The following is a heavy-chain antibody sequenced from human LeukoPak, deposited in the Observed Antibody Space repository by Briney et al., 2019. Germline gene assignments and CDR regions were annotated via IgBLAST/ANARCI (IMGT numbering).Heavy chain of an antibody. CDR3: ASDIVVVPAGINYFDY. CDR2: IKQDGSEK. CDR1: GFTFSSYW. D-gene: IGHD2-2*01. Sequence: GGSLRLSCAASGFTFSSYWMNWVRQAPGKGLEWVANIKQDGSEKYYVDSVKGRFTISRDNAKNSLYLQMNSLRAEDTAVYYCASDIVVVPAGINYFDYWGQGTLVTVSS. J-gene: IGHJ4*02. V-gene: IGHV3-7*01.